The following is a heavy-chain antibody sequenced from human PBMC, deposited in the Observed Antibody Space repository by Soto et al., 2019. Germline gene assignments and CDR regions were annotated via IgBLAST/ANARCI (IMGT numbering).Heavy chain of an antibody. CDR2: IYYSGST. Sequence: SETLSLTCTVSGGSISSYYWSWIRQPPGKGLEWIGYIYYSGSTNYNPSLKSRVTISVDTSKNQFSPKLSSVTAADTAVYYCARVRRAGLVRPYGMDVWGQGTTVTVS. J-gene: IGHJ6*02. V-gene: IGHV4-59*12. CDR3: ARVRRAGLVRPYGMDV. D-gene: IGHD6-19*01. CDR1: GGSISSYY.